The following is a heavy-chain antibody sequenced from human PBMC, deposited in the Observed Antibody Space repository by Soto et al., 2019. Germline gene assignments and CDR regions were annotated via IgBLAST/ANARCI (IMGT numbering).Heavy chain of an antibody. V-gene: IGHV1-69*13. Sequence: SEKVSCKASGGTFSSYAISWVRQAPGQGLEWMGGIIPIFGTANYAQKFQCRVTINADESTSTAYMELSSLRSEDTAVYYCAKEYCSGGSCYQNWFDPWGQGTLVTVSS. D-gene: IGHD2-15*01. CDR3: AKEYCSGGSCYQNWFDP. J-gene: IGHJ5*02. CDR2: IIPIFGTA. CDR1: GGTFSSYA.